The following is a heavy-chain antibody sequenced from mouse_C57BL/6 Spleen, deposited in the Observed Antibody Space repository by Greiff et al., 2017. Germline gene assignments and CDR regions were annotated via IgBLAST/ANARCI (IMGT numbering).Heavy chain of an antibody. CDR3: ARSGTEY. D-gene: IGHD4-1*01. CDR1: GYAFSSSW. CDR2: IYPGDGDT. Sequence: VQLQQSGPELVKPGASVKISCKASGYAFSSSWMNWVKQRPGKGLEWIGRIYPGDGDTNYNGKFKGKATLTADKSSSTAYMQLSSLTSDDSAVYFCARSGTEYWGQGTTLTVSS. J-gene: IGHJ2*01. V-gene: IGHV1-82*01.